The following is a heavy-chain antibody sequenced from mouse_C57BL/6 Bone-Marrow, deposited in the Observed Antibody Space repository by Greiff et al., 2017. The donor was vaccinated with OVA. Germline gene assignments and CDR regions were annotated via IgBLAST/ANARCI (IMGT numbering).Heavy chain of an antibody. D-gene: IGHD2-1*01. CDR1: GFNIKDYY. J-gene: IGHJ1*03. Sequence: VQLQQSGAELVKPGASVKLSCTASGFNIKDYYMHWVQQRTEPGLEWIGRIDPEDGETKSAPQFQGKATITADTSSNTAYLQFSSLTSEDTAVYYCARLLWTHWYFDVWGTGTTVTVSS. V-gene: IGHV14-2*01. CDR2: IDPEDGET. CDR3: ARLLWTHWYFDV.